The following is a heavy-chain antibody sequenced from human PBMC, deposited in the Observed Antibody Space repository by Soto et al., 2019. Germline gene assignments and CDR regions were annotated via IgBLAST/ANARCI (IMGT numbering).Heavy chain of an antibody. CDR3: ARGPDYGFDY. CDR2: INHSGST. D-gene: IGHD4-17*01. V-gene: IGHV4-34*01. J-gene: IGHJ4*02. CDR1: GGSFSGYY. Sequence: SETLSLTCAVYGGSFSGYYWSWIRQPPGKGLEWIGEINHSGSTNYNPSLKSRVTISVDTSKNHFSLKLSSVTAADTAVYYCARGPDYGFDYWGQGTLVTVSS.